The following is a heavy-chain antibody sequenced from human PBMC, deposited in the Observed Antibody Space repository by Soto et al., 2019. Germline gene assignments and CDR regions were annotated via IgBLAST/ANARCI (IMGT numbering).Heavy chain of an antibody. D-gene: IGHD6-19*01. Sequence: VQLVQSGAEEKKPGDSVKVSCKASGYTFTGYAMHWVRQAPGQRLEWMGWINTGNGNTKYSQKFQGRVTITRDTSASTAYMELSSLTAEDSAVYYCERAVAVPAAFDYWGQGTLVTVSS. CDR3: ERAVAVPAAFDY. CDR1: GYTFTGYA. J-gene: IGHJ4*02. V-gene: IGHV1-3*04. CDR2: INTGNGNT.